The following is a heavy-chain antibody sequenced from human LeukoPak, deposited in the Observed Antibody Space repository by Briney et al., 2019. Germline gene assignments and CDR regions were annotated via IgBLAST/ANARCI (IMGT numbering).Heavy chain of an antibody. CDR3: ARVLVTSSGWYAFDI. CDR2: INPSGGST. CDR1: GYTFTSYY. D-gene: IGHD6-19*01. J-gene: IGHJ3*02. V-gene: IGHV1-46*01. Sequence: GASVKVSCKASGYTFTSYYMRWVRQAPGQGLEWMGIINPSGGSTSYAQKFQGRVTMTRDMSTSTVYMELSSLRSEDTAVYYCARVLVTSSGWYAFDIWGQGTMVTVSS.